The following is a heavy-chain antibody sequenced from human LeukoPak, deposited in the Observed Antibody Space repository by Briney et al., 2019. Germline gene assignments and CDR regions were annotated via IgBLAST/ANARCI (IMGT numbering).Heavy chain of an antibody. CDR1: GFTFSSYA. J-gene: IGHJ6*02. Sequence: GGSLRLSCAASGFTFSSYAMHWVRQAPGKGLEWVAVISYDGSNKYYADSVKGRFTISRDNAKNSLYLQMNSLRAEDTAVYYCARDLRNYDFWSGYPDGMDVWGQGTTVTVSS. V-gene: IGHV3-30-3*01. CDR3: ARDLRNYDFWSGYPDGMDV. D-gene: IGHD3-3*01. CDR2: ISYDGSNK.